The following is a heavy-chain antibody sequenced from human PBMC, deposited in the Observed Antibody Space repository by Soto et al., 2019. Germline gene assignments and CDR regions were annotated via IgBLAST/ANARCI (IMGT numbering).Heavy chain of an antibody. CDR1: GYSFNTYW. D-gene: IGHD3-22*01. Sequence: VESLKISCTGSGYSFNTYWIGWVRQMPGKGLEWMGIIYPGDFDTRYSPSFQGHVTISADKSISTACLQWSSLKASDTAMYYCAARGIYYDSSGYYPYWGQGTLVTVSS. V-gene: IGHV5-51*01. J-gene: IGHJ4*02. CDR2: IYPGDFDT. CDR3: AARGIYYDSSGYYPY.